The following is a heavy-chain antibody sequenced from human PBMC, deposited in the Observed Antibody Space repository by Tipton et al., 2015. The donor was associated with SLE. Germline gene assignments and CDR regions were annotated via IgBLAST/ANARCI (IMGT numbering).Heavy chain of an antibody. CDR1: GGSISSYY. CDR3: ASFSRAARGYFQP. D-gene: IGHD6-6*01. Sequence: TLSLTCTVSGGSISSYYWSWIRQPPGKGLEWIGYIYYSGSTNYNPSLKSRVTISVDTSKNQFSLKLSSVTAADTAVYYCASFSRAARGYFQPWGQGTLVTVSS. CDR2: IYYSGST. V-gene: IGHV4-59*08. J-gene: IGHJ1*01.